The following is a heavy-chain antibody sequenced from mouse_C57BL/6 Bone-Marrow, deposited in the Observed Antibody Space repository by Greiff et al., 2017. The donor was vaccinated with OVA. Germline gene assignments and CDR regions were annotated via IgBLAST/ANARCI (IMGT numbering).Heavy chain of an antibody. J-gene: IGHJ3*01. D-gene: IGHD1-1*01. CDR1: GFTFSDYG. V-gene: IGHV5-17*01. CDR3: ARKITTVVAPQFAY. Sequence: EVMLVESGGGLVKPGGSLKLSCAASGFTFSDYGMHWVRQAPEKGLEWVAYISSGSSTIYYADTVKGRFTISRDNAKNTLFLQMTSLRSEDTAMYYCARKITTVVAPQFAYWGQGTLVTVSA. CDR2: ISSGSSTI.